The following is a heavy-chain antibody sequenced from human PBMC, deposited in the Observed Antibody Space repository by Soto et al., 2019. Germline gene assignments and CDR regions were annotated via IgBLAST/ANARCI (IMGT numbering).Heavy chain of an antibody. CDR1: GFTFSDYY. V-gene: IGHV3-11*05. J-gene: IGHJ6*02. CDR2: ISSSSSYT. Sequence: GGSLRLSCAASGFTFSDYYMSWIRQAPGKGLEWVSYISSSSSYTNYADSVKGRFTISRDNAKNSLYLQMNSLRAEDTAVYYCARDGGRIAAAGRDYYYYGMDVWGQGTTVTVSS. CDR3: ARDGGRIAAAGRDYYYYGMDV. D-gene: IGHD6-13*01.